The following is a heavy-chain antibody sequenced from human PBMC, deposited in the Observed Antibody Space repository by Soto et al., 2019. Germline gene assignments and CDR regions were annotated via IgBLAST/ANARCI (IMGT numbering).Heavy chain of an antibody. V-gene: IGHV3-15*07. CDR2: IKSKTDGGTT. J-gene: IGHJ6*02. CDR1: GGNFVNPW. D-gene: IGHD3-9*01. Sequence: LPYAVAGGNFVNPWGHWVRKDPGKGLEWVGRIKSKTDGGTTDYAAPVKGRFTISRDDSKNTLYLQMNSLKTEDTAVYYCTTSRRAYYDILTGYENYYYYGMDVWGQGTTVTVSS. CDR3: TTSRRAYYDILTGYENYYYYGMDV.